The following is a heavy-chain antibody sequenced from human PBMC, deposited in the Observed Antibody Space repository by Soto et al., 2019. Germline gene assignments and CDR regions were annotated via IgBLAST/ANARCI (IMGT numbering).Heavy chain of an antibody. V-gene: IGHV3-73*01. Sequence: GGSLRLSCAASGFTFSGSAMHWVRQASGKGLEWVGRIRSKANSYATAYAASVKGRFTISRDDSKNTAYLQMNSLKTEDTAVYYCTRRSGSYYDSGGYYPQTMDVWGQGTTVTVSS. CDR1: GFTFSGSA. D-gene: IGHD3-22*01. CDR3: TRRSGSYYDSGGYYPQTMDV. J-gene: IGHJ6*02. CDR2: IRSKANSYAT.